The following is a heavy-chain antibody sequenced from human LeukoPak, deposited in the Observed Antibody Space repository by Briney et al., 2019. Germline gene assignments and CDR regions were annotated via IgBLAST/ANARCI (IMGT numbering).Heavy chain of an antibody. Sequence: PGGSLRLSCAASGFAFSGYEMNWVRQAPGKGLEWIAYIGAGGSSGVIYYAVSVKGRFTISRDNAKNSLFLQMDSLRVEDTAVYYCARDVWVADVFFGAMDVWGQGTTVSVS. J-gene: IGHJ6*02. CDR2: IGAGGSSGVI. CDR1: GFAFSGYE. V-gene: IGHV3-48*03. CDR3: ARDVWVADVFFGAMDV. D-gene: IGHD3-3*01.